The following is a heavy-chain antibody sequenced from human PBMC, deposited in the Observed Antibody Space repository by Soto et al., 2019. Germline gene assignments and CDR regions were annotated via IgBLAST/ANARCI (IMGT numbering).Heavy chain of an antibody. CDR2: IIPIFGTA. J-gene: IGHJ5*02. CDR3: ARAPDTAMKRNWFER. D-gene: IGHD5-18*01. Sequence: ASVKISCKASGGTFSSYAISGVRQAPGRGLEWMGGIIPIFGTANYAQKFQGRVTITADESTSTAYMELSSLRSEDTAVYYCARAPDTAMKRNWFERCRQRTLVTTCS. V-gene: IGHV1-69*13. CDR1: GGTFSSYA.